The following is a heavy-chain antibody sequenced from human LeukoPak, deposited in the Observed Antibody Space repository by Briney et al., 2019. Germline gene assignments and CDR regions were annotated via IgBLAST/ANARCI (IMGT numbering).Heavy chain of an antibody. CDR3: ARDSDSGFQ. D-gene: IGHD3-16*01. CDR2: IDNRGST. CDR1: GGSFSFYF. J-gene: IGHJ4*02. Sequence: PSETLSLTCTVSGGSFSFYFWHWIRQPPGEGLDWIGEIDNRGSTQYKPSLRSRGIISIDTSGNHFSLKLTSVTAADTAMYFCARDSDSGFQWGQGMLVTVSS. V-gene: IGHV4-34*01.